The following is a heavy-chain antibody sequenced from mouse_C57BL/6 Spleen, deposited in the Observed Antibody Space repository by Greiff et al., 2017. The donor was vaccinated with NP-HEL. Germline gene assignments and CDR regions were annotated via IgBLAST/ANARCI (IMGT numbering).Heavy chain of an antibody. CDR1: GYTFTSYW. D-gene: IGHD1-1*01. J-gene: IGHJ3*01. Sequence: QVQLQQPGAELVKPGASVKMSCKASGYTFTSYWITWVKQRPGQGLEWIGDIYPGSGSTNYNEKFKGKATLTVDTSSSTAYMQLSGLTSEDSAVYYCARMSLLLRSFAYWGKGTLVTVSA. CDR3: ARMSLLLRSFAY. V-gene: IGHV1-55*01. CDR2: IYPGSGST.